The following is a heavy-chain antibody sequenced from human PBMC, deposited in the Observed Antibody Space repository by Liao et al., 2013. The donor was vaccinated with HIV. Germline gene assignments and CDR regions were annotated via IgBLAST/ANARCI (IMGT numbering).Heavy chain of an antibody. J-gene: IGHJ4*02. V-gene: IGHV4-61*02. CDR3: ARGSWGYLNY. CDR2: IYTSGST. Sequence: QVQLQESGPGLVKPSETLSLTCTVSGGSISSNSYYWSWIRQPAGKGLEWIGRIYTSGSTNYNPSLKSRVTISVDTSKNQFSLKLSSVTAADTAVYYCARGSWGYLNYWGQGTLVTVSS. CDR1: GGSISSNSYY. D-gene: IGHD7-27*01.